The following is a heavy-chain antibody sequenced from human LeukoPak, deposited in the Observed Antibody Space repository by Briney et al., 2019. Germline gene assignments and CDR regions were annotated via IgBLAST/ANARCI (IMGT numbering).Heavy chain of an antibody. CDR3: AREGSTIRGIDY. V-gene: IGHV4-59*01. D-gene: IGHD2/OR15-2a*01. CDR2: IYYSGST. Sequence: SETLSLTCTVSGGSISSYYWSWIRQPPGKGLEWIGYIYYSGSTNYNPSLKSRVTISVDTSKNQFSLKLGSVTAADTAVYYCAREGSTIRGIDYWGQGTLVTVSS. CDR1: GGSISSYY. J-gene: IGHJ4*02.